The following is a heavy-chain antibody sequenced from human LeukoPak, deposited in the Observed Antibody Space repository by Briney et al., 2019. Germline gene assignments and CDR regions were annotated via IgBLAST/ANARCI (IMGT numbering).Heavy chain of an antibody. V-gene: IGHV1-24*01. J-gene: IGHJ2*01. D-gene: IGHD3-3*01. CDR2: FDPEDGET. CDR1: GYTLTELS. CDR3: ATAERRLRFLEWLFYDWYFDL. Sequence: GASVKVSCKVSGYTLTELSMHGVRQAPGKGLEWMGGFDPEDGETIYAQKFQGRVTMTEDTSTDTAYMELSSLRSEDTAVYYCATAERRLRFLEWLFYDWYFDLWGRGTLVTVSS.